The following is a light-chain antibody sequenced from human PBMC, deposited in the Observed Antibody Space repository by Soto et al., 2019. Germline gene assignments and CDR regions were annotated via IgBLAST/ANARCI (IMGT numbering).Light chain of an antibody. Sequence: EIVLPQSPSTLSLSPGERATLSCMAIQSVSSYYLAWYQQKPGQAPRLLIYGASSRATGIPDRFSGSGSGTDFTLTISRLEPEDFAVYYCQQYGDAPPDTFGQGTRLEIK. J-gene: IGKJ5*01. V-gene: IGKV3-20*01. CDR3: QQYGDAPPDT. CDR2: GAS. CDR1: QSVSSYY.